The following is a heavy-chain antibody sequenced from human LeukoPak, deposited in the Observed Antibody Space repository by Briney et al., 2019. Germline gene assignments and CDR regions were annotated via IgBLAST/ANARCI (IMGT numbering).Heavy chain of an antibody. CDR3: TTVGLWFGELFGNFDN. CDR2: TKSKTDGGTT. J-gene: IGHJ4*02. V-gene: IGHV3-15*01. D-gene: IGHD3-10*01. CDR1: AFTFTNYA. Sequence: GGSLRLSCPASAFTFTNYAMSWVRQAPGKGLEWVGRTKSKTDGGTTDYAAPVKGRFTISRDDSKNTLYLQMNSLKTEDTAVYYCTTVGLWFGELFGNFDNWGQGTLVTVSS.